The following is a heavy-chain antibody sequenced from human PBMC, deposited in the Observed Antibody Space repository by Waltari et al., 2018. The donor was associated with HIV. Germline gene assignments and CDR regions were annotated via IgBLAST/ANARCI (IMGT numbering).Heavy chain of an antibody. Sequence: QVRLVQSGADVKRPGTSVTVSCKTSGYHFNNSSPPWLRQAPGQRPEWMGWINGGTRNTKYSQNFQDRVTITKDNSANVYYMVLNSLKPGDTALYYCARAGIVRGNAYGLLDVWGQGTPVVVSS. CDR2: INGGTRNT. CDR3: ARAGIVRGNAYGLLDV. J-gene: IGHJ5*02. CDR1: GYHFNNSS. D-gene: IGHD1-1*01. V-gene: IGHV1-3*01.